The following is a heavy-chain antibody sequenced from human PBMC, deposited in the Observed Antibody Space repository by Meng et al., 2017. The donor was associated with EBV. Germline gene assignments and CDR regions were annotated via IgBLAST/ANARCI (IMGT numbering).Heavy chain of an antibody. CDR1: GFAFTSYI. J-gene: IGHJ4*02. CDR3: VRGPPVGVPGPGDY. Sequence: QVTLVHAEAELNNPGALVKVSCKASGFAFTSYILHWVRQAPGQRLEWMGLINVGVGYTKYSQKFQGRVTISSDTSATTGYMELSSLRSEDTAVYYCVRGPPVGVPGPGDYWGQGTLVTVSS. V-gene: IGHV1-3*01. D-gene: IGHD2-21*01. CDR2: INVGVGYT.